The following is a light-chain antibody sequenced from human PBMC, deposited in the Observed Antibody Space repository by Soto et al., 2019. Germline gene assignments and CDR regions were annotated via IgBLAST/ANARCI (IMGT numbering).Light chain of an antibody. V-gene: IGLV4-69*01. CDR1: SGHSSYA. Sequence: QPVLTQSPSASASLGASVKLTCTLSSGHSSYAIAWHQQQPEKGPRYLMKLNSDGSHSKGDGIPGRFSGSSSGAERYLTISSLQSEDEADYYCQTWGSGTVVFGGGTKLIVL. CDR3: QTWGSGTVV. CDR2: LNSDGSH. J-gene: IGLJ2*01.